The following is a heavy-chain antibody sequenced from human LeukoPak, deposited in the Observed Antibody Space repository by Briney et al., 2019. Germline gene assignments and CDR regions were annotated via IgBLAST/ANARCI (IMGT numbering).Heavy chain of an antibody. D-gene: IGHD3-10*01. J-gene: IGHJ4*02. CDR1: GFTFSSYA. CDR3: ARGLMVRGVYFDY. V-gene: IGHV3-23*01. CDR2: ISNSGEST. Sequence: GGSLRLSCAASGFTFSSYAMNWVRQAPGKGLEWVSTISNSGESTYYADSVKGRFTISRDNSKNTLYLQMNSLRAEDTAVYYCARGLMVRGVYFDYWGQGTLVTVSS.